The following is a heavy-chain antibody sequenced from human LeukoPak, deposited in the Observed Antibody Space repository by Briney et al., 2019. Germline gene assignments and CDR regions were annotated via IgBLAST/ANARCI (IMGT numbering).Heavy chain of an antibody. CDR2: INHSGST. V-gene: IGHV4-39*07. Sequence: SETLSLTCTVSGGSISSSSYYWSWLRQPPGKGLEWIGEINHSGSTNYNPSLKSRVTISVDTSKNQFSLKLSSVTAADTAVYYCARDLGTVEDYWGQGTLVTVSS. CDR1: GGSISSSSYY. CDR3: ARDLGTVEDY. J-gene: IGHJ4*02. D-gene: IGHD4-23*01.